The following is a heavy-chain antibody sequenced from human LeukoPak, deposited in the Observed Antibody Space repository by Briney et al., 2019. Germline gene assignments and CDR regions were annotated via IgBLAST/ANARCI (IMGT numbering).Heavy chain of an antibody. Sequence: PGRSLRLSCAASGCTFSSSAMRWVPQAPGKGLYWVSAISGSGTGTYYADSVKGRFTISRENSKNTLYLQMNSLRAEDTAVYYCAKEGGTGTRFDYWGQGTLVTVSS. CDR3: AKEGGTGTRFDY. D-gene: IGHD1-7*01. J-gene: IGHJ4*02. CDR1: GCTFSSSA. CDR2: ISGSGTGT. V-gene: IGHV3-23*01.